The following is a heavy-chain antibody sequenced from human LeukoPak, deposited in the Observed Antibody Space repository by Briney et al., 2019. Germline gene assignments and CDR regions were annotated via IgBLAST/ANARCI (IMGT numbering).Heavy chain of an antibody. CDR2: IRFDGSNK. D-gene: IGHD2-2*01. Sequence: GGSLRLSCAASGLSFSSYGMHWVRQAPAKGLEWVAFIRFDGSNKYYADSVKGRFTISRDNSKNTLYLQMNSLRAEDTAVYYCAKSKIEYQLLPDYWGQGTLVTVSS. CDR1: GLSFSSYG. V-gene: IGHV3-30*02. J-gene: IGHJ4*02. CDR3: AKSKIEYQLLPDY.